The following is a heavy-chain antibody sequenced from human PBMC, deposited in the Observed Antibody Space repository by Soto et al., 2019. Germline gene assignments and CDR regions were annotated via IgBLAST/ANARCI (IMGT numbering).Heavy chain of an antibody. D-gene: IGHD5-18*01. CDR1: GFTFISYG. J-gene: IGHJ4*02. Sequence: QVQLVESGGGVVQPGWSLRLSCAASGFTFISYGMHWVRQAPGKGLEWVAVMSGDGREKYYADSVRGRFTISRDNSKNTVYLQWSSLRVEDTAVYYCATARRGSWHDGYDFDNWGQGTLVTVSS. CDR3: ATARRGSWHDGYDFDN. CDR2: MSGDGREK. V-gene: IGHV3-30*03.